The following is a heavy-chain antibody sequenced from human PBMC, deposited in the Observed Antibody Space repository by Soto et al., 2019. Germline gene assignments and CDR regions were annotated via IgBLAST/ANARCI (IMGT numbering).Heavy chain of an antibody. CDR1: GGSISSGDYY. D-gene: IGHD3-22*01. J-gene: IGHJ4*02. CDR2: IYHSGNT. Sequence: SETLSLTCTVSGGSISSGDYYWSWIRQPPGKGLEWIGYIYHSGNTYYNPSLKSRVTISVVRSKNQFFLDLNYVTAADTAVYYCARFGHSGGYFPSYFDSWGQGTLVTVSS. V-gene: IGHV4-30-4*01. CDR3: ARFGHSGGYFPSYFDS.